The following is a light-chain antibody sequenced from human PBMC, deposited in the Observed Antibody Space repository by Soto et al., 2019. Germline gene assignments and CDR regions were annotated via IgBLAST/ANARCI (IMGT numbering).Light chain of an antibody. CDR2: DAS. CDR1: QVFGSS. CDR3: QQYSDWPLT. V-gene: IGKV3-15*01. Sequence: EIVMTQFPATLSVSPGERATFSRRASQVFGSSLAWYQQKPGQAPRLLIYDASTRATGIPARFSGSGSGTEFSLTISSLQSEDSAVYYCQQYSDWPLTFGQGTKV. J-gene: IGKJ1*01.